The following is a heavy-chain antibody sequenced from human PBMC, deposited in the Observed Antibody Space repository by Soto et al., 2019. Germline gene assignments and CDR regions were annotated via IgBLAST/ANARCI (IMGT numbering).Heavy chain of an antibody. J-gene: IGHJ6*03. CDR1: GGSISSGSYY. CDR2: INHSGST. V-gene: IGHV4-39*07. D-gene: IGHD2-15*01. CDR3: AREGPNCSGGSCYRYYYYYYMDV. Sequence: SETLSLTCTVSGGSISSGSYYWSWIRQPPGKGLEWIGEINHSGSTNYNPSLKSRVTISVDTSKNQFSLKLSSVTAADTAVYYCAREGPNCSGGSCYRYYYYYYMDVWGKGTTVTVSS.